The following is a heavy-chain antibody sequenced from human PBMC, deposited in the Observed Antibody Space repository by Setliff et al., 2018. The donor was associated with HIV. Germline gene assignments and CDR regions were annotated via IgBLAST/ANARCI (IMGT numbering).Heavy chain of an antibody. D-gene: IGHD3-16*02. Sequence: SVKVSCKASGISFSSYPISWVRQAPGQGLEWMGVFIPILGKVHYAQKFQGRVTITADESTSTAYMGLSSLKSEDTAVYYCARGGAVELWFRYFDFWGQGTLVTV. CDR3: ARGGAVELWFRYFDF. CDR2: FIPILGKV. CDR1: GISFSSYP. J-gene: IGHJ4*02. V-gene: IGHV1-69*10.